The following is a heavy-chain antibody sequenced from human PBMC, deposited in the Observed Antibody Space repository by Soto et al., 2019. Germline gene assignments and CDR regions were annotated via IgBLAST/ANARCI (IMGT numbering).Heavy chain of an antibody. CDR2: IYWDDDT. J-gene: IGHJ3*01. V-gene: IGHV2-5*02. CDR3: VRFWSGLFVPRHRDAFNF. CDR1: GFSLTTSGVG. Sequence: QITLKESGPPLVRPTQTLTLACSFSGFSLTTSGVGVGWIRQPPGKALEFLALIYWDDDTRYRPSLRTRLTITKDTSKNLVVLTMTNVDPVDTATYYCVRFWSGLFVPRHRDAFNFWGQGTMVTVSS. D-gene: IGHD3-3*01.